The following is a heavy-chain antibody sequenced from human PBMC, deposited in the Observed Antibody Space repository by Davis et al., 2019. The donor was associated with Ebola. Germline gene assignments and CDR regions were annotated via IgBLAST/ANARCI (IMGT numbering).Heavy chain of an antibody. Sequence: GESLKISCAASGFIFSSDAMHWVRQAPGKGLEWVSAISGSGGSTYYADSVKGRFTVSRDNAKNSLYLQMNSLRAEDTAVYYCAKLERATPWGQGTLVTVSS. CDR3: AKLERATP. D-gene: IGHD1-1*01. CDR1: GFIFSSDA. J-gene: IGHJ5*02. CDR2: ISGSGGST. V-gene: IGHV3-23*01.